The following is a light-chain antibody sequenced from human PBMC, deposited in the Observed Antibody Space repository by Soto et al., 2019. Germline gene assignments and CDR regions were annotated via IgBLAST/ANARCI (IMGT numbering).Light chain of an antibody. Sequence: EIVLTQSPGTLSLSPGERATVSCRASQSVSSTYLAWYQQNPGQAPRLLIYGASSRATGIPDRFSGSGSGTDFTLTISRLESEDFAVYFCQQYGSSSYTFGQGTKLEIK. J-gene: IGKJ2*01. CDR2: GAS. CDR3: QQYGSSSYT. CDR1: QSVSSTY. V-gene: IGKV3-20*01.